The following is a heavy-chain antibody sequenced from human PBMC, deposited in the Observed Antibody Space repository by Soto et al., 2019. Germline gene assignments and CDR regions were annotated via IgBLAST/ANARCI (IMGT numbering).Heavy chain of an antibody. CDR1: GGSIRTGGYY. CDR2: IYYSGRT. Sequence: QVLLQESGPGLVKPSQTLSLTCTVSGGSIRTGGYYWTWIRQHPGKGLEWIGHIYYSGRTNYNPSLKRRLTISVDTSKNQFSLKLSSVTAADTAVYYCARDRDYGLDYWGQGTLVTVSS. J-gene: IGHJ4*02. CDR3: ARDRDYGLDY. D-gene: IGHD4-17*01. V-gene: IGHV4-31*03.